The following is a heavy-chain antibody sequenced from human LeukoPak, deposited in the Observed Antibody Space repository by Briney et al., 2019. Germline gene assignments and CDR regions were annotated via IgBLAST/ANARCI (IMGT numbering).Heavy chain of an antibody. V-gene: IGHV4-59*08. D-gene: IGHD1-26*01. CDR2: IYYSGST. CDR1: GGSISSYY. CDR3: ARHRQGGSYRYYFDY. Sequence: SETLSLTCTASGGSISSYYWSWIRQPPGKGLEWIGYIYYSGSTNYNPSLKSRVTISVDTSKNQFSLKLSSVTAADTAVYYCARHRQGGSYRYYFDYWGQGTLVTVSS. J-gene: IGHJ4*02.